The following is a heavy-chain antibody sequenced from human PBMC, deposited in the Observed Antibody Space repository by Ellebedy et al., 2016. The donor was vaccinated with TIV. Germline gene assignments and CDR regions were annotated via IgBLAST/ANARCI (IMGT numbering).Heavy chain of an antibody. Sequence: SETLSLTXAVSGGSFSGYYWSWIRQPPGKGLEWIGEINHSGSTNYNPSLKSRVTISVDTSKNQFSLKLSSVTAADTAVYYCAREVQNSSGYIWGHYYYYMDVWGKGTTVTVSS. CDR1: GGSFSGYY. J-gene: IGHJ6*03. CDR3: AREVQNSSGYIWGHYYYYMDV. V-gene: IGHV4-34*01. CDR2: INHSGST. D-gene: IGHD3-22*01.